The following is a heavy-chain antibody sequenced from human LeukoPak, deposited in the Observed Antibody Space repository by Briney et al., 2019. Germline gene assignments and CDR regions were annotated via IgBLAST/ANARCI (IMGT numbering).Heavy chain of an antibody. CDR2: MYHSGST. CDR1: GYSISSGFY. J-gene: IGHJ5*02. Sequence: SETLSLTCAVSGYSISSGFYWGWIRQPPGKGLEWIGSMYHSGSTYYNPSLQNRVTISVDTSTNQFSLKLRSVTAADTALYYCARAGYSGLDWFEPWGQGTLVTVSS. V-gene: IGHV4-38-2*01. D-gene: IGHD6-19*01. CDR3: ARAGYSGLDWFEP.